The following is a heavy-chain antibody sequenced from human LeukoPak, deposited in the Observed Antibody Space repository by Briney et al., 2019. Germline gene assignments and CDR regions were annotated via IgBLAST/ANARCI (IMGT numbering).Heavy chain of an antibody. D-gene: IGHD3-10*01. Sequence: PGGSLRLSCAASGFTVSSNYMSWVRQAPGKGLEWVSVIYSGGSTYYADSVKGRFTISRDNSKNTLYLQMNSLRAEDTAVYYCTRDESFYGSGRYYWGQGTLVTASS. J-gene: IGHJ4*02. V-gene: IGHV3-53*01. CDR3: TRDESFYGSGRYY. CDR2: IYSGGST. CDR1: GFTVSSNY.